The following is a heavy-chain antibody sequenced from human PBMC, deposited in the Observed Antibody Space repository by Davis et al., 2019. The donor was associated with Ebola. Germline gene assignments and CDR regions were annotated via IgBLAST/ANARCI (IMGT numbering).Heavy chain of an antibody. Sequence: GESLKISCAASGFTVSSNYMSWVRQAPGKGLEWVGRIKSKTDGGTTDYAAPVKGRFTISRDDSKNTLYLQMNSLKTEDTAVYYCTTVRGSGSYKRSYWGQGTLVTVSS. CDR2: IKSKTDGGTT. V-gene: IGHV3-15*01. CDR1: GFTVSSNY. J-gene: IGHJ4*02. D-gene: IGHD1-26*01. CDR3: TTVRGSGSYKRSY.